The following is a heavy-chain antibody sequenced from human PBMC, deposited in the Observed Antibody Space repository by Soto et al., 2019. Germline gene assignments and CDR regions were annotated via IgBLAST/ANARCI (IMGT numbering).Heavy chain of an antibody. CDR2: MNTHSGNT. V-gene: IGHV1-8*01. CDR1: GYIFTSHD. CDR3: ARGAPDYYDSGTYYILDL. Sequence: QVQLVQSGAEVKKPGASVKVSCKASGYIFTSHDINWVRQAAGQGLEWMAWMNTHSGNTGFAQRIQGRITMTRNTSTSTASMELSSLTSDDTGIYYCARGAPDYYDSGTYYILDLWGQGTLVTVSS. D-gene: IGHD3-10*01. J-gene: IGHJ4*02.